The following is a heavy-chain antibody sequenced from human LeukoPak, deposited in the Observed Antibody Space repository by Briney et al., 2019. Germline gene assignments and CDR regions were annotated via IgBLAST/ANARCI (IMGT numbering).Heavy chain of an antibody. CDR2: ISSSSSTI. Sequence: AGGSVRLSCAASGFTFSSYSMNWVRQAPGKGLEWVSYISSSSSTIYYADSVKGRFTISRDNAKNSLYLQMNSLRDEDTAVYYCARDPLAYYYGSGIDYWGQGTLVTVSS. V-gene: IGHV3-48*02. J-gene: IGHJ4*02. CDR1: GFTFSSYS. CDR3: ARDPLAYYYGSGIDY. D-gene: IGHD3-10*01.